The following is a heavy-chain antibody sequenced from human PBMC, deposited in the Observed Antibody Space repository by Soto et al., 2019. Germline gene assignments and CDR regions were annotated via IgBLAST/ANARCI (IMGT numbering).Heavy chain of an antibody. D-gene: IGHD6-25*01. Sequence: QVELQESGPRLVKSSGTLSLTCEVSSGSISTGNWWSWVRQPPGKGLEWIGEIYYTGATNYIPSLTSRGTMTIDKSKDQCSLILTSATAADTAVYYCARVFSSGSGWMYYFDFWGQGILVSVSS. CDR2: IYYTGAT. CDR3: ARVFSSGSGWMYYFDF. CDR1: SGSISTGNW. V-gene: IGHV4-4*02. J-gene: IGHJ4*02.